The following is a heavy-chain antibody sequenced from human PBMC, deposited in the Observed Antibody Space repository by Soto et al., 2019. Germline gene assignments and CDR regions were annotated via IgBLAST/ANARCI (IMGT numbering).Heavy chain of an antibody. CDR3: VRQYSSDCKGGLCFHASDI. CDR1: GGSVYTGLNY. J-gene: IGHJ3*02. Sequence: QVQLRESGPGLVKPSETLSLTCTVSGGSVYTGLNYWGWIRQPPGKGLEWIGYIYYSGYTSYNPSLGSRVTMSLDTSKNQISLKLRSVTGADAAVYFCVRQYSSDCKGGLCFHASDIWGPGTMVTVSS. D-gene: IGHD2-15*01. V-gene: IGHV4-61*01. CDR2: IYYSGYT.